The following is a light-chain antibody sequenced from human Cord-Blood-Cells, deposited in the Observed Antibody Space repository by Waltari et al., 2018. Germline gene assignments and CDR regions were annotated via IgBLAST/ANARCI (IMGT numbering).Light chain of an antibody. Sequence: DIQMTQSPSSLSASVGDRVTITCRASQSISSYLNWYQQKPGKAHKLLIYAASSLQSVVPSSFSGSGSGTDFTLTISSLQPEDFATYYCQQSYSTPITFGQGTRLEIK. CDR2: AAS. J-gene: IGKJ5*01. CDR1: QSISSY. CDR3: QQSYSTPIT. V-gene: IGKV1-39*01.